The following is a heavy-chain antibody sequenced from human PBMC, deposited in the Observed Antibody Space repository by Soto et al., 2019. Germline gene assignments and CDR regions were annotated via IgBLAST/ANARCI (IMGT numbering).Heavy chain of an antibody. Sequence: PSETLSLTCTVSVGSISSYYWSWIRQPAGKGLEWIGRIYTSGSTNYNPSLKSRVTMSVDTSKNQFSLKLSSVTAADTAVYYCARDGTSAMVRGVIIPYYYYYGMDVWGQGTTVTVSS. D-gene: IGHD3-10*01. V-gene: IGHV4-4*07. CDR1: VGSISSYY. CDR3: ARDGTSAMVRGVIIPYYYYYGMDV. J-gene: IGHJ6*02. CDR2: IYTSGST.